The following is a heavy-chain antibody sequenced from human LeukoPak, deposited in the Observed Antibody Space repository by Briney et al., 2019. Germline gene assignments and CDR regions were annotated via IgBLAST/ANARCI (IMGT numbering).Heavy chain of an antibody. D-gene: IGHD6-13*01. CDR3: ARAQQLVPLFDY. Sequence: GASVKVSCKASGYTFTSYGISWVRQAPGQGLEWTGWISAYNGNTNYAQKLQGRVTITTDTSTSTAYMELRSLRSDDTAVYYCARAQQLVPLFDYWGQGTPVTVSS. CDR2: ISAYNGNT. CDR1: GYTFTSYG. J-gene: IGHJ4*02. V-gene: IGHV1-18*01.